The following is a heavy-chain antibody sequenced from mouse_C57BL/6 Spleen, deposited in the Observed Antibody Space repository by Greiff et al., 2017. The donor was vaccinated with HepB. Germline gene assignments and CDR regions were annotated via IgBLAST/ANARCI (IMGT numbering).Heavy chain of an antibody. CDR2: ISDGGSYT. V-gene: IGHV5-4*01. Sequence: EVKVEESGGGLVKPGGSLKLSCAASGFTFSSYAMSWVRQTPEKRLEWVATISDGGSYTYYPDNVKGRFTISRDNAKNNLYLQMSHLKSEDTAMYYCARDPLYGYDHYWYFDVWGTGTTVTVSS. CDR3: ARDPLYGYDHYWYFDV. J-gene: IGHJ1*03. D-gene: IGHD2-2*01. CDR1: GFTFSSYA.